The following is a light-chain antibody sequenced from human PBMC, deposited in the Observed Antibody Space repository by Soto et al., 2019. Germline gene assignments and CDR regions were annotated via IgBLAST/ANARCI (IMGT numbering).Light chain of an antibody. CDR1: SSDVGGYNY. Sequence: QSALTQPASVSGSPGQSITISCTGTSSDVGGYNYVSWYQQHPGKAPKLMIYDVSNRPAGVSNRFSGSKSGNTASLTISGLQAEDEADYYCSSYSSSNTFYVFGTGTKHTVL. J-gene: IGLJ1*01. V-gene: IGLV2-14*01. CDR3: SSYSSSNTFYV. CDR2: DVS.